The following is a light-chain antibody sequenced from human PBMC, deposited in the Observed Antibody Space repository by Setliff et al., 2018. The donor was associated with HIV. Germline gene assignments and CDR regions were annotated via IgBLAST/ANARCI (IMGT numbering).Light chain of an antibody. CDR3: SSYTSTSTLFV. CDR2: DVS. J-gene: IGLJ1*01. Sequence: ALAQPASVSGSPGQSITISCTGTSSDVGGYNYVSWYQQHPGKAPKLRIYDVSNRPSGVSNRFSGPKSGNTASLTISGLQAEDEADYYCSSYTSTSTLFVFGTGTKVTVL. V-gene: IGLV2-14*03. CDR1: SSDVGGYNY.